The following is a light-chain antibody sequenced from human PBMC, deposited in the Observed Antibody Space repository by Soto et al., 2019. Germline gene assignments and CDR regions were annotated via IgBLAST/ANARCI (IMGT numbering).Light chain of an antibody. Sequence: DIQMTPSPSSLSASLGDRVTITCRASQSISSYLNWYQQKPGQAPKLLIYAASSLQSGIPSRFSGSGSETEFTLTISGLQPGDSATYYCQQYNSYSRTFGQGTKVDIK. V-gene: IGKV1-5*01. CDR1: QSISSY. CDR3: QQYNSYSRT. CDR2: AAS. J-gene: IGKJ1*01.